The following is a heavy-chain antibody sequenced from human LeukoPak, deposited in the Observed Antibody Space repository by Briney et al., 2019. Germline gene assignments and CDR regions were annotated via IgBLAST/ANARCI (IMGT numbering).Heavy chain of an antibody. CDR3: ARDCRGWYGCRY. D-gene: IGHD6-19*01. Sequence: GGSLRLSCTVSGFSFGSEAMSWVRQAPGRGLEWVSSISPAGGTTYYADSVKGRFTISRDNAKNSLYLQMNSLRAEDTAVYYCARDCRGWYGCRYWGQGTLVTVSS. J-gene: IGHJ4*02. V-gene: IGHV3-23*01. CDR1: GFSFGSEA. CDR2: ISPAGGTT.